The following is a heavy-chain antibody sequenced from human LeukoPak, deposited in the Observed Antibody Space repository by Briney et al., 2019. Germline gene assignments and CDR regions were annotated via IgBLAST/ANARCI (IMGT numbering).Heavy chain of an antibody. Sequence: GASVKVSCKASGYTFTSYDINWVRQATGQGLEWMGWMNPNSGNTGYAQKLLGRVTVTRDTSISTAYMQLSRLRSDDTAVYYCARGEGVNYRYSGFGYFNAVDYWGQGTLVTVSS. D-gene: IGHD3-16*02. V-gene: IGHV1-8*02. CDR2: MNPNSGNT. CDR1: GYTFTSYD. J-gene: IGHJ4*02. CDR3: ARGEGVNYRYSGFGYFNAVDY.